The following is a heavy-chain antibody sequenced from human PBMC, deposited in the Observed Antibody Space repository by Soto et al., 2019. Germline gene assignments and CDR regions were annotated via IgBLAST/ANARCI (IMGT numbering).Heavy chain of an antibody. CDR3: ARDGRGSSGWAVLDY. D-gene: IGHD6-25*01. J-gene: IGHJ4*02. V-gene: IGHV3-66*01. Sequence: EVQLVESGGGLVQPGGSLRLSCAASGFTVSSNYMSWVRQAPGKGLEWVSVTYSGGSTYYADSVKGRFIISRDNSKNTLYLQMNSLRVEDTAVYYCARDGRGSSGWAVLDYWGQGTLVTVSS. CDR1: GFTVSSNY. CDR2: TYSGGST.